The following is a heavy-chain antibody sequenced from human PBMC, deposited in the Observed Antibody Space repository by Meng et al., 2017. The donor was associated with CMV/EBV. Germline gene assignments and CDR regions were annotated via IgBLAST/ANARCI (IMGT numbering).Heavy chain of an antibody. CDR1: GFTFSSYG. Sequence: GESLKISCAASGFTFSSYGMHWVRQAPGKGLEWVAFIRYDGSNKYYADSVKGRFTISRDNSKNTLYLQMNSLRAEDTAVYYCAKDKEGGPAAHYWGGFDYWGQGTPVTVSS. CDR3: AKDKEGGPAAHYWGGFDY. D-gene: IGHD2-2*01. CDR2: IRYDGSNK. V-gene: IGHV3-30*02. J-gene: IGHJ4*02.